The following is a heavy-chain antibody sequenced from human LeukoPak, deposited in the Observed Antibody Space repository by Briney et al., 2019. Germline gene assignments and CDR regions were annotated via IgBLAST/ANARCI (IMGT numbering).Heavy chain of an antibody. Sequence: GGSLRLSCAASGFTFSSYSMNWVRQAPGKGLEWVSSISSSSSYIYYADSVKGRFTISRDNAKDSLYLQMNSLRAEDTAVYHCARDTVTTVFDYWGQGTLVTVSS. CDR1: GFTFSSYS. CDR3: ARDTVTTVFDY. J-gene: IGHJ4*02. CDR2: ISSSSSYI. D-gene: IGHD4-17*01. V-gene: IGHV3-21*01.